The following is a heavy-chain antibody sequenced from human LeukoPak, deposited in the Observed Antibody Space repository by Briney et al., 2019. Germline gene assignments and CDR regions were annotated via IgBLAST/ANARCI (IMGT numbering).Heavy chain of an antibody. CDR2: IYYSGST. D-gene: IGHD3-22*01. J-gene: IGHJ4*02. CDR3: ARSYYYDSSGYHDY. CDR1: GGSISSSSYY. Sequence: SETLSLTCTVSGGSISSSSYYWGWIRQPPGKGLEWIGSIYYSGSTYYNPSLKSRVTISVDTSKNQFSLKLSSVTAADTAVYYCARSYYYDSSGYHDYWGQGTLVTVSS. V-gene: IGHV4-39*01.